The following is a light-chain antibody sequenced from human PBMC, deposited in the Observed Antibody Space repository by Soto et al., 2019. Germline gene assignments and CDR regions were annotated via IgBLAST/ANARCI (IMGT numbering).Light chain of an antibody. V-gene: IGKV1-5*03. CDR2: KAS. CDR1: QSFTSW. CDR3: QQYNTYTWT. J-gene: IGKJ1*01. Sequence: DIQMTQSPSTLSASVGDRVTITCRASQSFTSWLAWYQQKPGKAPKLLIHKASNLQSGVPARFSGSESGTEFTLTISSLQPDDFATYYCQQYNTYTWTFGQGTKVDIK.